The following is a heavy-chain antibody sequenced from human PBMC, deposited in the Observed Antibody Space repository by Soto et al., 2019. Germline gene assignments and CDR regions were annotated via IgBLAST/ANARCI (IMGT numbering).Heavy chain of an antibody. CDR3: ARMMMRDLHLDY. CDR2: IISNDET. CDR1: GFSLSNASKG. J-gene: IGHJ4*02. V-gene: IGHV2-26*01. D-gene: IGHD3-16*01. Sequence: QVTLKESGPVLVKPTETLTLTCTVSGFSLSNASKGVSWIRQPPGQALEWLAHIISNDETSYSTSLKSRLTISQDTSTRQVVLTTTNMDPVDTATFYCARMMMRDLHLDYWGQGTLVTVSS.